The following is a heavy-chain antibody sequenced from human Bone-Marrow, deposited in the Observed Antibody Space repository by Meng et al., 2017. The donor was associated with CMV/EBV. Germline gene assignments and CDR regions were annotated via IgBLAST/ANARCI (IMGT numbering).Heavy chain of an antibody. V-gene: IGHV3-48*04. CDR2: ISSSSSTI. Sequence: GGSLRLSCAASGFTFSSYSMNWVRQAPGKGLEWVSYISSSSSTIYYADSVKGRFTISRDNAKNSLYLQMNSLRAEDTAVYYCARDLRYCSSTSCPPYYYYGMDVWGQGTTVTCYS. CDR3: ARDLRYCSSTSCPPYYYYGMDV. CDR1: GFTFSSYS. D-gene: IGHD2-2*01. J-gene: IGHJ6*01.